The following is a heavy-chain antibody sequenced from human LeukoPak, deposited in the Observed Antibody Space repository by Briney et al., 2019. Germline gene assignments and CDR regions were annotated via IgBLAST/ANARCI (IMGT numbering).Heavy chain of an antibody. Sequence: SQTLSLTCTVSGGSVNNGPYYWSWIRQHPGKGLEWIGYISYTGGTYYNPSLESRVSMSVDTSKNQFSLKLSSVTAADTAMYYCARIIVGASFDYWGQGTLVTVSS. CDR1: GGSVNNGPYY. V-gene: IGHV4-31*03. CDR3: ARIIVGASFDY. D-gene: IGHD1-26*01. CDR2: ISYTGGT. J-gene: IGHJ4*02.